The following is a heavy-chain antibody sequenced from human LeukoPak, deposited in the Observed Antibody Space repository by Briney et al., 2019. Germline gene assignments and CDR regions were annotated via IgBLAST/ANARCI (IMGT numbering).Heavy chain of an antibody. D-gene: IGHD6-19*01. CDR1: GFTFSSYW. V-gene: IGHV3-74*01. CDR3: AREGGSGWYSGWFDP. Sequence: HPGGSLRLSCAASGFTFSSYWMHWVRQAPGKGLVWVSRINSDGSSTSYADSVKGRFTISRDNANNFLDLQMNTLRPEDTAVYYCAREGGSGWYSGWFDPWGQGTLVTVSS. CDR2: INSDGSST. J-gene: IGHJ5*02.